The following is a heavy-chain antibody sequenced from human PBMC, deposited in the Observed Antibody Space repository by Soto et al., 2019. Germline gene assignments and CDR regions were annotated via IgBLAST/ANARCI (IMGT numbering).Heavy chain of an antibody. CDR2: ISGSGGST. CDR3: ARQNSLYYYGSGSPFNWFDP. J-gene: IGHJ5*02. D-gene: IGHD3-10*01. CDR1: GFTFSSYA. V-gene: IGHV3-23*01. Sequence: HPGGSLRLSCAASGFTFSSYAMSWVRQAPGKGLEWVSAISGSGGSTYYADSVKGRFTISRDNSKNTLYLQMNSLRAEDTAVYYCARQNSLYYYGSGSPFNWFDPWGQGTLVTVSS.